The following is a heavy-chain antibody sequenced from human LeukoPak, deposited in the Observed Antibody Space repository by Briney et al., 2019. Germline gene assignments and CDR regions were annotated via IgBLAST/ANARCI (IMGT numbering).Heavy chain of an antibody. D-gene: IGHD1-26*01. J-gene: IGHJ4*02. CDR3: ATDSRIVGATGSNDY. V-gene: IGHV3-7*03. CDR1: GFTFGDYW. Sequence: GGSLRLSCETSGFTFGDYWMSWVRQAPEKGLEWVANIKEDGGAKNYVDSVKDRFTISRDNAKNSLYLQMNSLRAEDTALYYCATDSRIVGATGSNDYWGQGTLVTVSS. CDR2: IKEDGGAK.